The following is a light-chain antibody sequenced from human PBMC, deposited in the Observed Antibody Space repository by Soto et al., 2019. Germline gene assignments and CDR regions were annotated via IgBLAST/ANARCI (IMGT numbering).Light chain of an antibody. J-gene: IGKJ4*01. CDR3: QQYGSSPPEAT. Sequence: EIVLTQPPGTLSLSPGERATLSCRASQSVSSSYLAWYQQKPGQAPRLLIYGASSRATGIPDRFSGSGSGTDFTLTISRLEPEDFAVYYCQQYGSSPPEATFGGGTKVDIK. V-gene: IGKV3-20*01. CDR2: GAS. CDR1: QSVSSSY.